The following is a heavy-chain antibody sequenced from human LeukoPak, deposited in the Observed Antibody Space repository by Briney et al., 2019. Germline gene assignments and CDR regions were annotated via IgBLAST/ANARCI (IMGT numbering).Heavy chain of an antibody. J-gene: IGHJ4*02. D-gene: IGHD3-9*01. V-gene: IGHV3-30*02. CDR3: AKEDGDYDILTGYYNVGYYFDY. Sequence: GGSLRLSCAASGFTFSSYGMHWVRQAPGKGLEWVAFIRYDGSNKYYADSVKGRFTISRDNSKNTLYLQMNSLRAEDTAVYYCAKEDGDYDILTGYYNVGYYFDYWGQGTLVTVSS. CDR1: GFTFSSYG. CDR2: IRYDGSNK.